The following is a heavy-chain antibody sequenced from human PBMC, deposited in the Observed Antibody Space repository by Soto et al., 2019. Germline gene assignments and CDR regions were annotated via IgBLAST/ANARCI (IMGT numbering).Heavy chain of an antibody. J-gene: IGHJ4*02. D-gene: IGHD6-13*01. CDR3: ARDLLIAAAGTFDY. CDR2: ISAYNGNT. Sequence: ASVKVSCKASGYTFTSYGISWVRQAPGQGLEWMGWISAYNGNTNYAQKLQGRVTMTTDTSTSTAYMELRSLRSDDTAVYYCARDLLIAAAGTFDYWGQGTLVTVSS. V-gene: IGHV1-18*04. CDR1: GYTFTSYG.